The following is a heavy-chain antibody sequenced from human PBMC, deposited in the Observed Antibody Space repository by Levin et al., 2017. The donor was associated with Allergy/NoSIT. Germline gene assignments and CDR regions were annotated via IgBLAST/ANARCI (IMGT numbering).Heavy chain of an antibody. D-gene: IGHD3-3*01. Sequence: SCAASGFTFDDYAMHWVRQAPGKGLEWVSGISWNSGSIGYADSVKGRFTISRDNAKNSLYLQMNSLRAEDTALYYCAKDRAYDFWSGPYYFDYWGQGTLVTVSS. J-gene: IGHJ4*02. V-gene: IGHV3-9*01. CDR2: ISWNSGSI. CDR1: GFTFDDYA. CDR3: AKDRAYDFWSGPYYFDY.